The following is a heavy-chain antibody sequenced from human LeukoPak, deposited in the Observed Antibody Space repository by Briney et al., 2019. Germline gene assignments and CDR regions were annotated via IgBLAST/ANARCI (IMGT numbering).Heavy chain of an antibody. J-gene: IGHJ4*02. Sequence: PGRSLRLSCAASGFTFSSYAMHWVRQAPGKGLEWVAVISYDGSNKYYADSVKGRLTISRDNSKNTLHLQMNSLRAEDTAVYYCARDLKRITIFLPHGYWGQGTLVTVSS. CDR2: ISYDGSNK. V-gene: IGHV3-30*04. CDR3: ARDLKRITIFLPHGY. CDR1: GFTFSSYA. D-gene: IGHD3-9*01.